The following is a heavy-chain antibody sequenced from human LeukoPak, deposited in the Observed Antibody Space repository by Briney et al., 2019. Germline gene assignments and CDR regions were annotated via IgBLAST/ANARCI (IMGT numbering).Heavy chain of an antibody. V-gene: IGHV3-53*01. CDR3: ATESYGGA. CDR2: TYSSGST. J-gene: IGHJ4*02. Sequence: GGSLRLSCAASDFTVSSSSMSWVRQAPGKGLEWVSVTYSSGSTHYADSVKGRFTISRDSSKNTLYLQMNSLRAEDTAVYYCATESYGGAWGQGTLVTVSS. CDR1: DFTVSSSS. D-gene: IGHD1-26*01.